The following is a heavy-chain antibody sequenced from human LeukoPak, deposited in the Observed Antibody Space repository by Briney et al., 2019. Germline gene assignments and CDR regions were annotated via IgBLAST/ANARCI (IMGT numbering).Heavy chain of an antibody. CDR2: ISWNSGTI. J-gene: IGHJ1*01. CDR3: ARAYKDRSLAGKKEFFQH. V-gene: IGHV3-9*01. D-gene: IGHD6-19*01. Sequence: PGRSLRLSCAASGFTFDNYAMNWVRQVAGKGLEWISLISWNSGTIGYADSVKGRFTISRDNANNFLYLQMNSLRAEDTALYYCARAYKDRSLAGKKEFFQHWGQGTLVTVSS. CDR1: GFTFDNYA.